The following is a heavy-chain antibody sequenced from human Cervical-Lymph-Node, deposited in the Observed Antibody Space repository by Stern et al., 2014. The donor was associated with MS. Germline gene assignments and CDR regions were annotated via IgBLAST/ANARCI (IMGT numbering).Heavy chain of an antibody. D-gene: IGHD5-24*01. CDR2: IIPKNGDI. Sequence: VQLVQSGAEVKKPGASVKVSCETSGFRFTDYSIPWVRQAPGQGLEGMGCIIPKNGDIHSEQKFQRRFTMTRDTSISTADRELNSLKSDDTAMYYCGRGIKTFDPWGQGTLVTVSS. CDR3: GRGIKTFDP. CDR1: GFRFTDYS. V-gene: IGHV1-2*02. J-gene: IGHJ5*02.